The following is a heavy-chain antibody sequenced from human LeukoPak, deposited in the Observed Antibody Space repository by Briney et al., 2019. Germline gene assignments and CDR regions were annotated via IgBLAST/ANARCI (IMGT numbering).Heavy chain of an antibody. Sequence: ASVKVSCTASGHTFTGHFMHWVRQAPGQGLEWMGWIEPKSGGTHYGHKFQGRVTMTRDTSMSTAYMELSRLKADDTAVYYCAREMGVVPTAIPTVDSWGQGTLVTVSS. J-gene: IGHJ4*02. CDR2: IEPKSGGT. V-gene: IGHV1-2*02. CDR3: AREMGVVPTAIPTVDS. CDR1: GHTFTGHF. D-gene: IGHD2-2*02.